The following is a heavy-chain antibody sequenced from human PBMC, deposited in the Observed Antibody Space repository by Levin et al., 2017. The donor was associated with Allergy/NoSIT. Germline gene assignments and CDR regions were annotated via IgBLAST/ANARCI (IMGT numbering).Heavy chain of an antibody. CDR2: INHSGST. D-gene: IGHD6-19*01. CDR1: GGSFSGYY. V-gene: IGHV4-34*01. J-gene: IGHJ4*02. CDR3: ARGRLLGSSGWYVKEPPDY. Sequence: SETLSLTCAVYGGSFSGYYWSWIRQPPGKGLEWIGEINHSGSTNYNPSLKSRVTISVDTSKNQFSLKLSSVTAADTAVYYCARGRLLGSSGWYVKEPPDYWGQGTLVTVSS.